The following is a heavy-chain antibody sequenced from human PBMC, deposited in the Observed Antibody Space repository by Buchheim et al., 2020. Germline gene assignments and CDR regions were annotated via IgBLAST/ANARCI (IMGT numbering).Heavy chain of an antibody. D-gene: IGHD2-2*01. V-gene: IGHV3-33*01. CDR1: GFTFSNYG. J-gene: IGHJ4*02. CDR3: ASGRYCNPTSCYPLDY. CDR2: IWYDGSNK. Sequence: QVQLVESGGGVVQPGRSLRLSCAASGFTFSNYGMHWVRQAPGKGLEWVAVIWYDGSNKYYADSVKGRFTISRDNSKNTLYLQMNSLRAEDTAVYFCASGRYCNPTSCYPLDYWGQGTL.